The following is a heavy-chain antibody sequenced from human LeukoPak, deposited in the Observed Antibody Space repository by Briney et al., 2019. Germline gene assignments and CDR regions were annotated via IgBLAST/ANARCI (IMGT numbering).Heavy chain of an antibody. CDR1: GFTFSTHD. Sequence: GGSLRLSCAASGFTFSTHDLNWVRQAPGKGLEWVSSISSRSSTIYYADSVKGRFTISRDNAKNSLYLQMNSLRAEDTAVYYCAKDQDESPSLGYCSGGSCSLGWGQGTLVTVSS. CDR3: AKDQDESPSLGYCSGGSCSLG. J-gene: IGHJ4*02. D-gene: IGHD2-15*01. CDR2: ISSRSSTI. V-gene: IGHV3-48*04.